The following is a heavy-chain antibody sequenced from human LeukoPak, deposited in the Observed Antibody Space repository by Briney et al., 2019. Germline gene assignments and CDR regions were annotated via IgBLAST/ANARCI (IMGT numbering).Heavy chain of an antibody. CDR1: GYTFTSYY. V-gene: IGHV1-46*01. J-gene: IGHJ3*02. D-gene: IGHD4-17*01. CDR3: ARAWGDYLLGDDAFDI. CDR2: INPSGGST. Sequence: ASVKVSCKASGYTFTSYYMHWVRQAPGQGLERMGIINPSGGSTSYAQKFQGRVTMTRDTSTSTVYMELSSLRSEDTAVYYCARAWGDYLLGDDAFDIWGQGTMVTVSS.